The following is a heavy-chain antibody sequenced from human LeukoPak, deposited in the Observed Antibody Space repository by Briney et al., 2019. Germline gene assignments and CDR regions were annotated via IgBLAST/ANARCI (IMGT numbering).Heavy chain of an antibody. CDR1: GFTFSTYA. Sequence: GGSLRLSCAASGFTFSTYAMSWVRQAAGKGLEWVSGISWNSGSIGYADSVKGRFTISRDNAKNSLYLQMNSLRAEDTAVYYCARAEGYYDSSGKGDAFDIWGQGTMVTVSS. V-gene: IGHV3-20*04. J-gene: IGHJ3*02. CDR2: ISWNSGSI. D-gene: IGHD3-22*01. CDR3: ARAEGYYDSSGKGDAFDI.